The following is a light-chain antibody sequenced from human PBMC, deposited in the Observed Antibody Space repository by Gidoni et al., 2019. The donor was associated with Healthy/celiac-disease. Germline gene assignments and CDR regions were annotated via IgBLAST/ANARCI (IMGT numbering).Light chain of an antibody. CDR2: EVS. V-gene: IGLV2-23*02. CDR3: CSYAGSSTYVV. Sequence: QSALTQPASLSGSPGQSLTISCTGTSSDVGSYNLVSWYQQHPGKAPKLMIYEVSKRPSGVSNRFSGSKSGNTASLKISGPQAEDEADYYCCSYAGSSTYVVFGGGTKLTVL. J-gene: IGLJ2*01. CDR1: SSDVGSYNL.